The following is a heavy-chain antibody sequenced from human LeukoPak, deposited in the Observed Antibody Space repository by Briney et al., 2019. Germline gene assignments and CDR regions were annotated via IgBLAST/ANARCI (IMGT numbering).Heavy chain of an antibody. V-gene: IGHV3-15*01. D-gene: IGHD1-26*01. Sequence: PGGSLRLSCAASGFTFSSYGMHWVRQAPGKGLEWVGRIKSNADGGTTDYTAPVKGRFTISRDDSTNTLYLQMNSLKTEDTAVYYCTTASGSYFDYWGQGTLVTVSS. CDR3: TTASGSYFDY. CDR2: IKSNADGGTT. CDR1: GFTFSSYG. J-gene: IGHJ4*02.